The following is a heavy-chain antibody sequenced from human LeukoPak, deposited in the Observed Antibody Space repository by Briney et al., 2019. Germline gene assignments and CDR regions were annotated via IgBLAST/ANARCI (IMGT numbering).Heavy chain of an antibody. CDR3: ARDLGSSDGDYAGY. J-gene: IGHJ4*02. V-gene: IGHV4-39*07. Sequence: PSETLSLTCTVSGGSISSSSYYWGWIRQPPGKGLEWIGSIYYSGSTYYNPSLKSRVTISVDKSKNQFSLKLSSVTAADTAVYYCARDLGSSDGDYAGYWGQGTLVTVSS. CDR1: GGSISSSSYY. CDR2: IYYSGST. D-gene: IGHD4-17*01.